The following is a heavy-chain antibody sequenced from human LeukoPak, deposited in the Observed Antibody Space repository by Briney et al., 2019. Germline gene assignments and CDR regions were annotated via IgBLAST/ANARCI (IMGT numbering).Heavy chain of an antibody. CDR1: GGSISSSSYY. CDR3: ARHGPQPQYYYYYMDV. CDR2: IYYTGST. V-gene: IGHV4-39*01. J-gene: IGHJ6*03. Sequence: PSETLSLTCTVSGGSISSSSYYWGWIRQPPGKGLEWIGSIYYTGSTYNNPSLKSRVTISVDTSKNQFSLKLSSVTAADTAVYYCARHGPQPQYYYYYMDVWGKGTTVTVSS.